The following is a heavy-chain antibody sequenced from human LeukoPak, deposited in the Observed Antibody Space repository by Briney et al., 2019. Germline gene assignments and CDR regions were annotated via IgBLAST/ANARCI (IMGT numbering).Heavy chain of an antibody. CDR2: IYYSGST. CDR3: ARRIKTLSSSWNY. Sequence: SETLSLTCTVSGGSISSYYWSWIRQPPGKGLEWIGYIYYSGSTNYNPSLKSRVTISVDTSKNQFSLKLSSVTAADTAVYYCARRIKTLSSSWNYWGQGTLVTVSS. J-gene: IGHJ4*02. CDR1: GGSISSYY. D-gene: IGHD6-13*01. V-gene: IGHV4-59*12.